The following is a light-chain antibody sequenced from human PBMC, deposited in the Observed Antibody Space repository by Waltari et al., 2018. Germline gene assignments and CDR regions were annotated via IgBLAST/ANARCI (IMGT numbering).Light chain of an antibody. Sequence: QSALTQPASVSGSPGQSITISCTGTSSDVGGYHHVSWYQHHPGKAPKPMIFEVTDRPSGAANRFSGSKSGASASLTISGVQAEEEADYYGSSYTTTNTCVLGGGTQVTVL. CDR1: SSDVGGYHH. CDR2: EVT. J-gene: IGLJ3*02. CDR3: SSYTTTNTCV. V-gene: IGLV2-14*01.